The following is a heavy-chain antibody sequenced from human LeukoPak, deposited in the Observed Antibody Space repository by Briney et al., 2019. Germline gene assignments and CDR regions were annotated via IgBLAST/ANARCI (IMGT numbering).Heavy chain of an antibody. V-gene: IGHV4-39*07. J-gene: IGHJ4*02. CDR2: IYYSGST. CDR1: GGSISSSSYY. CDR3: ARVGGDDILTGYGY. D-gene: IGHD3-9*01. Sequence: IPSETLSLTCTVSGGSISSSSYYWGWIRQPPGKGLEWIGSIYYSGSTYYNPSLKSRVTISVDTSKNQFSLKLSSVTAADTAVYYCARVGGDDILTGYGYWGQGTLVTVSS.